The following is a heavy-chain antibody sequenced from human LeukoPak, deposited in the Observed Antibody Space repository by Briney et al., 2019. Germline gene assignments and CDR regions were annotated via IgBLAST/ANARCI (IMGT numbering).Heavy chain of an antibody. CDR2: IYTSGST. Sequence: PSETLSLTCTVSGCSISSYYWSWLRQAAGKGLEWIGHIYTSGSTNYNTSLESRVTTSVDPSNKQYFLQLRTLTDADAAVYYSGSAYYGDYDDAFEIWGHGTMVTVSS. J-gene: IGHJ3*02. CDR3: GSAYYGDYDDAFEI. CDR1: GCSISSYY. D-gene: IGHD4-17*01. V-gene: IGHV4-4*07.